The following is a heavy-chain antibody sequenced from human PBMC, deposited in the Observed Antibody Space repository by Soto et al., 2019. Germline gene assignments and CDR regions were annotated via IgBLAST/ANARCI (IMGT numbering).Heavy chain of an antibody. CDR1: GFTFSDYY. D-gene: IGHD3-16*01. Sequence: PGGSLRLSCAPSGFTFSDYYMSWIRQAPGKGLEWVSYITSSGRTIFYADSVKGRFTISRDNAKNSLYLQMNSLRAEDTAVYYCARGGGYGGQYYYGMDVWGQGATVTLSS. CDR2: ITSSGRTI. V-gene: IGHV3-11*01. CDR3: ARGGGYGGQYYYGMDV. J-gene: IGHJ6*02.